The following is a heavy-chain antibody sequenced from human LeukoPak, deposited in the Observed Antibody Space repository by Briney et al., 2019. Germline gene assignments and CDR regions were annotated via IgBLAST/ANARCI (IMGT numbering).Heavy chain of an antibody. Sequence: ASVKVSCKASVYTFTGYYMHWVRQAPRHGREWMGWINPNSGGTNYAQKFQGRVTMTRDTSISTAYMELSRLRSDDTAVYYCARTSGWYGVDAFDIWGQGTMVTVSS. CDR3: ARTSGWYGVDAFDI. V-gene: IGHV1-2*02. J-gene: IGHJ3*02. CDR1: VYTFTGYY. CDR2: INPNSGGT. D-gene: IGHD6-19*01.